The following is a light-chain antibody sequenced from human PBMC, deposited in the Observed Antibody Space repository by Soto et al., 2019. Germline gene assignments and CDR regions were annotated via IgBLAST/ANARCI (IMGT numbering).Light chain of an antibody. Sequence: EIVLTQSPATLSLSPGERATLSCRASQSVSSYLAWYQQKPGQAPRLLIYDASNRATGIPARFSGSGSGTDFTLTISNLEHEDFAVYYCQQYNNWPPTFGQGTRLEIK. CDR3: QQYNNWPPT. J-gene: IGKJ5*01. CDR2: DAS. V-gene: IGKV3-11*01. CDR1: QSVSSY.